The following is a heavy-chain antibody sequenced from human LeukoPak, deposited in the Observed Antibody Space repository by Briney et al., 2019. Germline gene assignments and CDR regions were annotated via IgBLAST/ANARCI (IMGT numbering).Heavy chain of an antibody. V-gene: IGHV4-61*01. Sequence: SETLSLTCTVSGGSVSSGSYYWSWIRQPPGKGLEWIGYIYYSGSTNYNPSLKSRVTISVDTSKNQFSLKLSSVTAADTAVYYCARGKINQYYYDSSGQAAFDIWGQGTMVTVSS. CDR1: GGSVSSGSYY. CDR2: IYYSGST. CDR3: ARGKINQYYYDSSGQAAFDI. D-gene: IGHD3-22*01. J-gene: IGHJ3*02.